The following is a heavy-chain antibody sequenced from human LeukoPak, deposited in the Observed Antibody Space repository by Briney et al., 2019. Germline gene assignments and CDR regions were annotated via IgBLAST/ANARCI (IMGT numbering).Heavy chain of an antibody. J-gene: IGHJ3*02. V-gene: IGHV3-48*03. Sequence: GGSLRLSCEDSGFTFRSYEMNWVRQAPGKGLEWIAYLSSSGSAFSYADSVKGRFTISRENAKNSLYLQMNSLRAGDTAVYYCARRYCSGGSCWGAFDIWGQGTMVTVSS. CDR1: GFTFRSYE. CDR2: LSSSGSAF. D-gene: IGHD2-15*01. CDR3: ARRYCSGGSCWGAFDI.